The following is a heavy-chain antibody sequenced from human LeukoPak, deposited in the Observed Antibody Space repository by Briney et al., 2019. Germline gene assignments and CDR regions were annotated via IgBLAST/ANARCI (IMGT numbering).Heavy chain of an antibody. D-gene: IGHD5-12*01. J-gene: IGHJ6*02. CDR3: ARARGATWAEYYYYGMDV. CDR1: GYTFTGYY. CDR2: INPNSGGT. Sequence: ASVKVSCKASGYTFTGYYMHWVRQAPGQGLEWMGGINPNSGGTNYAQKFQGGVTTTRDTSISTAYMELSRLRSDDTAVYYCARARGATWAEYYYYGMDVWGQGTTVTVSS. V-gene: IGHV1-2*02.